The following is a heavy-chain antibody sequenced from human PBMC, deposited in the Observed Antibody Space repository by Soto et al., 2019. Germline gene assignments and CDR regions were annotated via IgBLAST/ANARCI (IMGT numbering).Heavy chain of an antibody. D-gene: IGHD6-13*01. J-gene: IGHJ4*02. Sequence: SGPTLVNPTQTLTLTCTFSGFSLNTAGVGMGWIRQPPGKALEWLALIYWDDDKRYSPSLKSRLTITKDTSKNQVVLTMTNMDPVDTATYYCAQGYSSSWLGYWGQGTLVTVSS. CDR1: GFSLNTAGVG. CDR2: IYWDDDK. CDR3: AQGYSSSWLGY. V-gene: IGHV2-5*02.